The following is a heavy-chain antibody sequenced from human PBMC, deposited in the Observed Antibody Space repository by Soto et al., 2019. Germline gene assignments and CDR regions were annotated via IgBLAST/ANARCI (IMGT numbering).Heavy chain of an antibody. CDR3: ARRGWLQENDAFDI. V-gene: IGHV4-59*08. CDR1: GGSISSYY. Sequence: SETLSLTCTVSGGSISSYYWSWIRQPPGKGLEWIGYIYYSGSTNYNPSLKSRVTISVDTSKNQFSLKLSSVTAADTAVYYCARRGWLQENDAFDIWGQGTMVTVSS. CDR2: IYYSGST. D-gene: IGHD5-12*01. J-gene: IGHJ3*02.